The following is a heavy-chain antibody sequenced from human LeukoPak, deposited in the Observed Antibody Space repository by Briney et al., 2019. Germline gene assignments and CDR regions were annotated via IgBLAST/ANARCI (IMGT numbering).Heavy chain of an antibody. V-gene: IGHV1-2*06. CDR3: ARFSSGYYYGY. CDR2: INPNSGGT. CDR1: GYTFTGYY. Sequence: ASVKVSCKASGYTFTGYYMHWVRQAPGQGLEWMGRINPNSGGTSYAQKFQGRVTMTRDASISTAYMELRRLRSDDTAVYYCARFSSGYYYGYWGQGTLVTVSS. J-gene: IGHJ4*02. D-gene: IGHD3-22*01.